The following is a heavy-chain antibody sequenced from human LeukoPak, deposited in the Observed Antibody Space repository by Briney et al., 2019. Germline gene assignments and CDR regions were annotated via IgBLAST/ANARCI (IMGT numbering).Heavy chain of an antibody. CDR3: ARVYGDYWSYFDY. V-gene: IGHV5-10-1*01. Sequence: GESLKISCKGSGYSFTSYWISWVRQMPGKGLEWMGRIDPSDSYINYSPSFQGHVTISADKSISTAYLQWSSLKASDTAMYYCARVYGDYWSYFDYWGQGTLVTVSS. CDR1: GYSFTSYW. D-gene: IGHD4-17*01. J-gene: IGHJ4*02. CDR2: IDPSDSYI.